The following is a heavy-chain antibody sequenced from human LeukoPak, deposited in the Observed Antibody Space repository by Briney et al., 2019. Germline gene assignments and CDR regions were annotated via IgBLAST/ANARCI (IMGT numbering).Heavy chain of an antibody. V-gene: IGHV3-53*01. J-gene: IGHJ6*03. D-gene: IGHD3-3*01. Sequence: GGSLRLSCAASGFTVSSNYMSWVRQAPGKGLEWVSVIYSGGSTYYADSVKGRFTISRDNAKNSLYLQMNSLRAEDTAVYYCARDYDFWSGYPINYYYYYMDVWGKGTTVTVSS. CDR3: ARDYDFWSGYPINYYYYYMDV. CDR2: IYSGGST. CDR1: GFTVSSNY.